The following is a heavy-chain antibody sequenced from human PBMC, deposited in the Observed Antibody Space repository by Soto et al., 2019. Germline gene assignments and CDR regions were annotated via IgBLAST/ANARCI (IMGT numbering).Heavy chain of an antibody. CDR3: ARGSAAKRYFDL. V-gene: IGHV4-30-4*01. Sequence: QVQLQESGPGLVKPSQTLSLMCTVSGAPISGGDSHWSWIRQPPGKGLEWIGYIFPIGATHYNSYLGSRITMSLETSKSHFSLKLTSVTAADTAVYFCARGSAAKRYFDLWGRGTLVTVSS. CDR2: IFPIGAT. D-gene: IGHD5-18*01. CDR1: GAPISGGDSH. J-gene: IGHJ2*01.